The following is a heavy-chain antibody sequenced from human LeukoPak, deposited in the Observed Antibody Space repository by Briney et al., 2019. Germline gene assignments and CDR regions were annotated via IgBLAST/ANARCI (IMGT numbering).Heavy chain of an antibody. CDR2: IYYSGST. CDR3: ASRADPTDYSDAFDI. V-gene: IGHV4-39*01. CDR1: GGSISSSSYY. J-gene: IGHJ3*02. D-gene: IGHD2-15*01. Sequence: SETLSLTCTVSGGSISSSSYYWGWIRQPPGKGLEWIGSIYYSGSTYYNPSLKSRVTISVDTSKNQFSLKLSSVTAADTAVYYCASRADPTDYSDAFDIWGQGTMVTVSS.